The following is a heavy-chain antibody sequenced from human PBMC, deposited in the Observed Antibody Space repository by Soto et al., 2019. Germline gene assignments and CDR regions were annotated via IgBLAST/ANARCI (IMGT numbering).Heavy chain of an antibody. Sequence: SETLSLTCAVSVGSVSGAGSSWSWIRQPRGGSGEWIGYIYHSGTTLYNPSLKTRLTMSLDRSNHRFSLTLNSMTAADTAVYYCARAQFYSGSGNYYHLMFDPWGQGTKVTVSS. V-gene: IGHV4-30-2*01. D-gene: IGHD3-10*01. CDR3: ARAQFYSGSGNYYHLMFDP. J-gene: IGHJ5*02. CDR2: IYHSGTT. CDR1: VGSVSGAGSS.